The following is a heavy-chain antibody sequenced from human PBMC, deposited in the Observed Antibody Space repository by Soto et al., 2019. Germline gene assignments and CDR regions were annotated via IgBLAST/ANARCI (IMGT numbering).Heavy chain of an antibody. CDR3: ARVEQWLYIAKY. J-gene: IGHJ4*02. D-gene: IGHD6-19*01. Sequence: TGGSLRLSCAASGFTFSSFAMHWVRQAPGKGLEWVALISDDGSNKYYADSVKGRFTISRDNSKNTLYLQMNSLRGEDTAVYSCARVEQWLYIAKYWGQGTLVTVSS. V-gene: IGHV3-30*04. CDR2: ISDDGSNK. CDR1: GFTFSSFA.